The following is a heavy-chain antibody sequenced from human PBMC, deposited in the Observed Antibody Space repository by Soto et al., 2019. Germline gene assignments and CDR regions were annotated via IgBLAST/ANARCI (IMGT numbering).Heavy chain of an antibody. J-gene: IGHJ5*02. CDR1: GGSISSGGYY. CDR3: ARIIGGWVPAAELGWFDP. V-gene: IGHV4-31*03. D-gene: IGHD2-2*01. Sequence: QVQLQESGPGLVKPSQTLSLTCTVSGGSISSGGYYWSWIRRHPGKGLEWIGYIYYSGSTYYNPSLKSRVTISVDTSKNQFSLKLSSVTAADTAVYYCARIIGGWVPAAELGWFDPWGQGTLVTVSS. CDR2: IYYSGST.